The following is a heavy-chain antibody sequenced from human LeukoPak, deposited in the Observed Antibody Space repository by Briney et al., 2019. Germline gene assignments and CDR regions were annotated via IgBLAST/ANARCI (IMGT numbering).Heavy chain of an antibody. V-gene: IGHV3-7*01. J-gene: IGHJ5*02. CDR3: ARGVSGEP. D-gene: IGHD1-14*01. Sequence: GGSLRLSCAASGFTFSSYNMSWVRQAPGKGLEWVVNINQDGSGKYFVDSVKGRFTISRDNAKNSLYLQMNSLRAEDTAVYYCARGVSGEPWGQGTLVTVSS. CDR2: INQDGSGK. CDR1: GFTFSSYN.